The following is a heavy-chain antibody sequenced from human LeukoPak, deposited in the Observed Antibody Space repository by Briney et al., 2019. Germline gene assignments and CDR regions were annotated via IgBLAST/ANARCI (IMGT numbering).Heavy chain of an antibody. D-gene: IGHD6-13*01. CDR1: GFTFSNYW. CDR3: ASGRQLGY. V-gene: IGHV3-7*01. CDR2: IKEDGSEK. J-gene: IGHJ4*02. Sequence: GGSLRLSCAASGFTFSNYWMSWVRQAPGKGLEWVANIKEDGSEKYYVDSVRGRFAISRDNARNSLYLQMNSLRAEDTAVYYCASGRQLGYWGQGTLVTVSS.